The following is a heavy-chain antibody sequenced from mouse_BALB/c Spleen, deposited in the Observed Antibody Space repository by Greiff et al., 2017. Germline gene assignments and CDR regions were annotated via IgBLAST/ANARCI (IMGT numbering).Heavy chain of an antibody. J-gene: IGHJ3*01. CDR1: GFSLTGYG. CDR3: ARVYRYDASWFAY. CDR2: IWGDGST. V-gene: IGHV2-6-7*01. Sequence: VQLQQSGPGLVAPSQSLSITCTVSGFSLTGYGVNWVRQPPGKGLEWLGMIWGDGSTDYNSALKSRLSISKDNSKSQVFLKMNSLQTDDTARYYCARVYRYDASWFAYWGQGTLVTVSA. D-gene: IGHD2-14*01.